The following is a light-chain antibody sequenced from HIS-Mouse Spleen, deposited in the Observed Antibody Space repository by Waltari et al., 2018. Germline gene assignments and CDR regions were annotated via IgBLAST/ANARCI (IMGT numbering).Light chain of an antibody. CDR1: SSNIGSNY. CDR3: AAWDDSLSGPV. Sequence: QSVLTQPPSASGTPGQRVTISCSGSSSNIGSNYVYWYQQLPGTAPKLLSYRNNQRPAGVPDRVSGSKSGPSASLDISGLRSEAEADYYCAAWDDSLSGPVFGGGTKLTVL. J-gene: IGLJ3*02. V-gene: IGLV1-47*01. CDR2: RNN.